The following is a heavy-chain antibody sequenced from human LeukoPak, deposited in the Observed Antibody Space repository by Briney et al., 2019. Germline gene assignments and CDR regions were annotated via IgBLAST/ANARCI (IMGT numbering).Heavy chain of an antibody. CDR2: IYYSGST. Sequence: SETLSLTCTVSGYSISSSSYYWGWIRQPPGKGLEWIGSIYYSGSTYYNPSLKSRVTISVDTSKNQFSLKLSSVTAADTAVYYCARVPRMPPHSIFGESTVGYWGQGTLVTVSS. CDR1: GYSISSSSYY. CDR3: ARVPRMPPHSIFGESTVGY. J-gene: IGHJ4*02. D-gene: IGHD3-10*01. V-gene: IGHV4-39*07.